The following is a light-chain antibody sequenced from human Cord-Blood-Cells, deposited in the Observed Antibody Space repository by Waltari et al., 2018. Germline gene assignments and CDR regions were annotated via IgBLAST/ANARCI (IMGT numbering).Light chain of an antibody. J-gene: IGLJ3*02. CDR1: SSDVGGYNY. CDR3: SSYTSSSTLV. Sequence: QSALTQPASVSGSPGQSITISCTGTSSDVGGYNYVSWYQQHPGKAPNLMSYEVSNRPAGVSNRFSGSKGGNTAFPTISGLQAEDEADYYCSSYTSSSTLVFGGGTKLTVL. V-gene: IGLV2-14*01. CDR2: EVS.